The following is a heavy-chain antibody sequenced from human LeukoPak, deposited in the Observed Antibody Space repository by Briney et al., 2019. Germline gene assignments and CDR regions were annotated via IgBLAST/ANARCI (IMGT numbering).Heavy chain of an antibody. V-gene: IGHV3-33*01. CDR1: GFTFDAYG. CDR2: IWYDGSSQ. Sequence: GGSLRLSCAASGFTFDAYGMHWVRQAPGKGLEWVAVIWYDGSSQYYADSVKGRFTISRDDSKKTLYLQMTSLRPEDTAMYYCVRDPDYGETFFDHWGQGILVAVSS. D-gene: IGHD4/OR15-4a*01. J-gene: IGHJ4*02. CDR3: VRDPDYGETFFDH.